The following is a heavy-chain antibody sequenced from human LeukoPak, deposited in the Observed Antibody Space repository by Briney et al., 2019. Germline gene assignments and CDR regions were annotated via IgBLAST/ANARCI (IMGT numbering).Heavy chain of an antibody. CDR1: GGSISSGSYY. CDR2: IYTSGST. J-gene: IGHJ6*03. D-gene: IGHD3-9*01. V-gene: IGHV4-61*02. Sequence: SETLSLTCTVSGGSISSGSYYWSWIRQPAGKGLEWIGRIYTSGSTNYSPSLKSRVTISVDTSKNQFSLKLNSVTAADTAIYYCARYDILTGYWYPGYMDVWGKGTTVTISS. CDR3: ARYDILTGYWYPGYMDV.